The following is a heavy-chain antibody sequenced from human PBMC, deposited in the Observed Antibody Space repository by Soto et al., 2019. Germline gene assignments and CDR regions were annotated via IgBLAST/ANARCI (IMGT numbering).Heavy chain of an antibody. D-gene: IGHD4-17*01. Sequence: PSETLSLTCTVSGGSISSGGYYWSWIRQHPGKGLEWIGYIYYSGSTYYNPSLKSRVTISVDTSKNQFSLKLSSVTAADTAVYYCARVLLLRNEKNYDYGDYDDYFDYWGQGTLVTVSS. V-gene: IGHV4-31*03. CDR3: ARVLLLRNEKNYDYGDYDDYFDY. CDR2: IYYSGST. J-gene: IGHJ4*02. CDR1: GGSISSGGYY.